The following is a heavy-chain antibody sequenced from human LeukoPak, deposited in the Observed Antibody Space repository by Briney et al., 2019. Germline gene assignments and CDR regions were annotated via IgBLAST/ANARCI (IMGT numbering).Heavy chain of an antibody. J-gene: IGHJ6*02. V-gene: IGHV1-2*02. CDR2: INPNSGAT. Sequence: RASVKVSCKASGYTFTDYYMHWVRQAPGQGLEWMGWINPNSGATNSAQKFQGRVTMTMDTSITIAYMELNNLRSDDTAVYYCAREEGRFGDLLGDNFHYNGLDVWGQGTTVTVSS. CDR1: GYTFTDYY. CDR3: AREEGRFGDLLGDNFHYNGLDV. D-gene: IGHD3-10*01.